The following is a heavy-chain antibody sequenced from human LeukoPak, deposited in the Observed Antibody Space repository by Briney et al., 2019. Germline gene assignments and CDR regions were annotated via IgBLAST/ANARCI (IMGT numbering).Heavy chain of an antibody. CDR2: IYPGDSDT. CDR3: VRLDSSGWYYFDS. J-gene: IGHJ4*02. Sequence: GESLKISCKGSGYSFTTYWIGWVRQMPGKGLESLGIIYPGDSDTKYNPSFQGQVTISADKSISTAYLRWSSLKTSDTAMYYCVRLDSSGWYYFDSWGQGTLVPVSS. CDR1: GYSFTTYW. D-gene: IGHD6-19*01. V-gene: IGHV5-51*01.